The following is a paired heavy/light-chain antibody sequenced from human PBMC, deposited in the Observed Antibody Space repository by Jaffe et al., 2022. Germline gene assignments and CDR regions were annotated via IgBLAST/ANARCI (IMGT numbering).Light chain of an antibody. V-gene: IGLV2-14*01. CDR2: EVS. CDR1: SSDVGGYNY. CDR3: SSYTSSSTLDYV. J-gene: IGLJ1*01. Sequence: QSALTQPASVSGSPGQSITISCTGTSSDVGGYNYVSWYQQHPGKAPKLMIYEVSNRPSGVSNRFSGSKSGNTASLTISGLQAEDEADYYCSSYTSSSTLDYVFGTGTKVTVL.
Heavy chain of an antibody. CDR1: GYTFTGYY. V-gene: IGHV1-2*02. J-gene: IGHJ4*02. CDR3: ARDNVGVMETRGIAVAGCDY. D-gene: IGHD6-19*01. CDR2: INPNSGGT. Sequence: QVQLVQSGAEVKKPGASVKVSCKASGYTFTGYYMHWVRQAPGQGLEWMGWINPNSGGTNYAQKFQGRVTMTRDTSISTAYMELSRLRSDDTAVYYCARDNVGVMETRGIAVAGCDYWGQGTLVTVSS.